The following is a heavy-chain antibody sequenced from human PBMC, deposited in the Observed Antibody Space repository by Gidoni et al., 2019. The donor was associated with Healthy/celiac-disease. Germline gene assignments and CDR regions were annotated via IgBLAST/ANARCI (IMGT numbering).Heavy chain of an antibody. CDR3: ARDRVIDHAFDI. J-gene: IGHJ3*02. D-gene: IGHD3-22*01. CDR1: GGSISSGSYY. V-gene: IGHV4-61*02. Sequence: QVQLQESGPGLVKPSQTLSLTCTVSGGSISSGSYYWSWIRQPAGKGLEWIGRLYTSGSANYNPSLKSRVTISVDTSKNQFSLKLSSVTAADTAVYYCARDRVIDHAFDIWGQGTMVTVSS. CDR2: LYTSGSA.